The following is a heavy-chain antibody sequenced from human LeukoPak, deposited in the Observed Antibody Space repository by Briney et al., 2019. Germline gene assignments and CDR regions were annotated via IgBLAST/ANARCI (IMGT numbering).Heavy chain of an antibody. Sequence: ASVKVSCKASGYTFTSYGISWVRQATGQGLEWMGWMNPNSGNTGYAQKFQGRVTITRNTSISTAYMELSSLRSEDTAVYYCARAEDINAFDIWGQGTMVTVSS. CDR3: ARAEDINAFDI. V-gene: IGHV1-8*03. J-gene: IGHJ3*02. D-gene: IGHD2-15*01. CDR2: MNPNSGNT. CDR1: GYTFTSYG.